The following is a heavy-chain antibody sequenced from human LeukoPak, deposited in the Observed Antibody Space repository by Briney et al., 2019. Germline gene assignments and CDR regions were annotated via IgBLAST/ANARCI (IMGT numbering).Heavy chain of an antibody. CDR1: GGSFSGYY. V-gene: IGHV4-34*01. CDR2: INHSGST. Sequence: SETLSLTCAVYGGSFSGYYWSWIRQPAGKGLEWIGEINHSGSTNYNPSLKSRVTISVDTSKNQFSLKLSSVTAADTAVYYCARVGDQIIDYWGQGTLVTVSS. D-gene: IGHD3-16*01. J-gene: IGHJ4*02. CDR3: ARVGDQIIDY.